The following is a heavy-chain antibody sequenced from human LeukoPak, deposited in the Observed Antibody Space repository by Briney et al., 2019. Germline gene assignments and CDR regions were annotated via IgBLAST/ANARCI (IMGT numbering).Heavy chain of an antibody. D-gene: IGHD6-13*01. V-gene: IGHV4-34*01. Sequence: SETLSLTCAVYGGSFSGYYWSWIRQPPGKGLEWIGEINHSGSTNYNPSLKSRVTISVDTSKNQFSPKLSSVTAADTAVYYCARGRAAGFFDNYYFDYWGQGTLVTVSS. J-gene: IGHJ4*02. CDR1: GGSFSGYY. CDR3: ARGRAAGFFDNYYFDY. CDR2: INHSGST.